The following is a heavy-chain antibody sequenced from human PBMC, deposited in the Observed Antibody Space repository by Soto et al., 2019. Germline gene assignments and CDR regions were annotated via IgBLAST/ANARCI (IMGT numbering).Heavy chain of an antibody. Sequence: QVQLVQSGAEVKMPGSSVKVSCKASGGTFSSYAISWVRQAPGQGLEWMGGIIPIFGTANYAQKFQGRVTITADESTSTAYMELSSLRSEDTAVYYCARESRYCIGGSCYVLPGIDYWGQGTLVTVSS. CDR1: GGTFSSYA. CDR3: ARESRYCIGGSCYVLPGIDY. J-gene: IGHJ4*02. CDR2: IIPIFGTA. V-gene: IGHV1-69*12. D-gene: IGHD2-15*01.